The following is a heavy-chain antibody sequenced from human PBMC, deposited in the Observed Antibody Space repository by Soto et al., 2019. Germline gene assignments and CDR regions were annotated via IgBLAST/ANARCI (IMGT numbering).Heavy chain of an antibody. J-gene: IGHJ4*01. D-gene: IGHD2-15*01. CDR3: ARDDGGPYDH. CDR1: GAPITINY. CDR2: IYYSGST. Sequence: QVQVRESGPGLVKPAETLSLTCTVSGAPITINYWSWIRQAPGKGLEWIGYIYYSGSTTYNPSLKSRVTMSADTSKDQFSLKLNSVTAADTAVYYCARDDGGPYDHWGPGILVTVSS. V-gene: IGHV4-59*01.